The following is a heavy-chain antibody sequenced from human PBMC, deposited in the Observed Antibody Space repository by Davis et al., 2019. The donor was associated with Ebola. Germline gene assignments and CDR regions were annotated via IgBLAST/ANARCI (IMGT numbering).Heavy chain of an antibody. CDR3: ARVRRVDFDY. CDR1: GYSISSGYY. D-gene: IGHD2-15*01. CDR2: IYHSGST. J-gene: IGHJ4*02. Sequence: PSETLSLTCTVSGYSISSGYYWGWIRQPPGKGLEWIGSIYHSGSTYYNPSLKSRVTISVDTSKNQFSLKLSSVTAADTAVYYCARVRRVDFDYWGQGTLVTVSS. V-gene: IGHV4-38-2*02.